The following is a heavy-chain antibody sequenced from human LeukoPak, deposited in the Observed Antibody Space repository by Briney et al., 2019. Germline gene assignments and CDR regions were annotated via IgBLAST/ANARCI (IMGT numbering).Heavy chain of an antibody. D-gene: IGHD6-19*01. V-gene: IGHV4-38-2*02. CDR2: IYHSGST. CDR3: ARDLYSSGWGYFDY. CDR1: GYSISSGYY. Sequence: SETLSLTCTISGYSISSGYYWGWIRQPPGKGLEWIGSIYHSGSTYYHPSLKSRVTISLDTSENQFYLKLSSVTAADTAVYYCARDLYSSGWGYFDYWGQGTLVTVS. J-gene: IGHJ4*02.